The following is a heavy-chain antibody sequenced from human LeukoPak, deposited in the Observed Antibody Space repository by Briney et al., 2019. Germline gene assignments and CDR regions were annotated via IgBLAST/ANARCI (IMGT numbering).Heavy chain of an antibody. J-gene: IGHJ4*02. CDR2: IRYDGNNK. V-gene: IGHV3-30*02. Sequence: PGGSLRLSCAASGFTFSSYGMHWVRQAPGKGLEWVAFIRYDGNNKYYADSVKGRFTISRDNSKNTLYLQMNSLRAEDTAVYYCARGPSGYHNTGGQGTLVTVSS. D-gene: IGHD5-12*01. CDR1: GFTFSSYG. CDR3: ARGPSGYHNT.